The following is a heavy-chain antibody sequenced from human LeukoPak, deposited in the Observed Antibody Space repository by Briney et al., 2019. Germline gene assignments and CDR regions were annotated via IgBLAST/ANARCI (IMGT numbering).Heavy chain of an antibody. J-gene: IGHJ5*02. Sequence: GGSLRLSCAASGSSYGMHWVRQAPGKGLEWVAVISYDYADSVKGRFTISRDNSKNTLYLQMNSLRAEDTAVYYCAKDQGTMVRGAYNWFDPWGQGTLVTVSS. CDR1: GSSYG. CDR2: ISY. V-gene: IGHV3-30*18. D-gene: IGHD3-10*01. CDR3: AKDQGTMVRGAYNWFDP.